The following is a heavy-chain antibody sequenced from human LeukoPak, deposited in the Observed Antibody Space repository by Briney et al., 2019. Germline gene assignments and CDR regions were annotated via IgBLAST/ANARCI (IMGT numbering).Heavy chain of an antibody. CDR2: INPNTSAT. V-gene: IGHV1-46*01. CDR1: GYTFTSYF. CDR3: AKTVPSSGFAVDY. Sequence: ASVKVSCKASGYTFTSYFLHWVRQAPGRGLEWMGVINPNTSATSYAQEFQDRVTMTRDTSTSTVYMDLSSLRSEDTAVYYCAKTVPSSGFAVDYWGQGSLVTVSS. D-gene: IGHD6-13*01. J-gene: IGHJ4*02.